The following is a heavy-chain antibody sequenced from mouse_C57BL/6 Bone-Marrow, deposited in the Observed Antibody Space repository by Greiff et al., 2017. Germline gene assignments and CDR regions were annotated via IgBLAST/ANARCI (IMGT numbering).Heavy chain of an antibody. D-gene: IGHD1-1*01. CDR3: AREGSSLDY. CDR2: INPRTGGT. CDR1: GYSFTGYY. V-gene: IGHV1-42*01. Sequence: EVQLQQSGPELVKPGASVKISCKASGYSFTGYYMNWVKQSPEKSLEWIGEINPRTGGTTYNQKFKAKATLTVDKSTSTDYMQLKSLTSEDSAVYYCAREGSSLDYWGQGTTLTVSS. J-gene: IGHJ2*01.